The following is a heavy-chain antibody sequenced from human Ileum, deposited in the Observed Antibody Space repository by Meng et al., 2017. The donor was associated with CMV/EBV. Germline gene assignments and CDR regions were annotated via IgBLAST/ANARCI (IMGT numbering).Heavy chain of an antibody. V-gene: IGHV3-66*04. CDR1: GFIVRRSL. Sequence: GGWVQPRNPSRLFSLACGFIVRRSLWCWVRQAPGKGLEWFAALYSGGTTYYSDSARGSFVITADNNKNTLSLQVVGVTCEDATMYYCAKQVGDSSTNVYWGQGTLVTVSS. CDR2: LYSGGTT. CDR3: AKQVGDSSTNVY. J-gene: IGHJ4*02. D-gene: IGHD2-2*01.